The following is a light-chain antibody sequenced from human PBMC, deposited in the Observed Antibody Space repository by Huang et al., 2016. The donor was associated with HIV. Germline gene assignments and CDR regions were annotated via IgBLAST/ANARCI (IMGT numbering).Light chain of an antibody. CDR2: AAA. CDR3: QQTYNVPRT. Sequence: DIQMTQSPSSLSAVIGDRVTMSCRASQTVDMYFNWDQQTPGRAPKLLIYAAANLQSDVPSRFSGTGSGTNFTLTISSLQPEDFVIYFCQQTYNVPRTFGQGTALEIK. CDR1: QTVDMY. J-gene: IGKJ2*01. V-gene: IGKV1-39*01.